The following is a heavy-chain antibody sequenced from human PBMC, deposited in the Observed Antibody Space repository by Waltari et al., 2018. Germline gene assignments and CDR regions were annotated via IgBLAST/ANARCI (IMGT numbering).Heavy chain of an antibody. J-gene: IGHJ3*02. CDR2: IRYDGSDK. V-gene: IGHV3-30*02. D-gene: IGHD1-7*01. Sequence: QVQLVDSGGGVVQPGGSLRLFCAASGFTFSSYGMPWVRQAPGKGLEWVAFIRYDGSDKDAAAVKGRFTISRDNSKNTLYLQMSSLRPEDTAIYICAKPLSGTPFDAFDIWGQGTMVTVSS. CDR1: GFTFSSYG. CDR3: AKPLSGTPFDAFDI.